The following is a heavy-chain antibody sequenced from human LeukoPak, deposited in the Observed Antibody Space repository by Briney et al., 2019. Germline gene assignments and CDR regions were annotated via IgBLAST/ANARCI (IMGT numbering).Heavy chain of an antibody. D-gene: IGHD3-10*01. CDR1: GFTFSNYG. CDR3: AKGFYYYGSGSYDY. J-gene: IGHJ4*02. V-gene: IGHV3-23*01. CDR2: ISNNSGNT. Sequence: PGGTLRLSCAASGFTFSNYGMSWVRQAPGKGLEWVSGISNNSGNTYYADSVKGRFTISRDNSKNTLSLQMNSLRAEDTAVYYCAKGFYYYGSGSYDYWGQGTLVTVSS.